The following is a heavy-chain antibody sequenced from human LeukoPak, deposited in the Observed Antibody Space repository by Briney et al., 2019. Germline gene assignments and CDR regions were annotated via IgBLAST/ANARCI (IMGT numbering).Heavy chain of an antibody. CDR3: ATDYGMDV. CDR2: ISGGGDKSRT. J-gene: IGHJ6*04. Sequence: GGSLRLSCAASGFTVSSNYMSWVRQAPGKGLEWVSSISGGGDKSRTHYADSVKGRFTISRDNPKNTLYLQMNSLRADDTAVYYCATDYGMDVWGKGTTVTVSS. CDR1: GFTVSSNY. V-gene: IGHV3-23*01.